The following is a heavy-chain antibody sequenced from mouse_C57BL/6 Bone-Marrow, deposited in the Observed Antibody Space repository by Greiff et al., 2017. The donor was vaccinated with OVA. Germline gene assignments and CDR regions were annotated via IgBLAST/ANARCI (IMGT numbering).Heavy chain of an antibody. CDR3: ARGYDYDGGYFDV. CDR2: ISNGGGST. D-gene: IGHD2-4*01. V-gene: IGHV5-12*01. CDR1: GFTFSDYY. J-gene: IGHJ1*03. Sequence: EVQGVESGGGLVQPGGSLKLSCAASGFTFSDYYMYWVRQTPEKRLEWVAYISNGGGSTYYPDTVKGRFTISRDNAKNTLYLQMSRLKSEDTAMYYCARGYDYDGGYFDVWGTGTTVTVSS.